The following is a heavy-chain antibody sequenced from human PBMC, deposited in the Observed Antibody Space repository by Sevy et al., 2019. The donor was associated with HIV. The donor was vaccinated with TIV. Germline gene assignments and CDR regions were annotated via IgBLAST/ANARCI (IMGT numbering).Heavy chain of an antibody. D-gene: IGHD3-22*01. Sequence: GGSLRLSCAASGFTFSSYAMHWVRQAPGKGLEWVAVISYDGSNKYYADSVKGRFTISRDNSKNTLYLQMNSLRAEDTAVYYCAGAITMIVVGAFDIWGQGTMVTVSS. CDR1: GFTFSSYA. J-gene: IGHJ3*02. CDR2: ISYDGSNK. CDR3: AGAITMIVVGAFDI. V-gene: IGHV3-30-3*01.